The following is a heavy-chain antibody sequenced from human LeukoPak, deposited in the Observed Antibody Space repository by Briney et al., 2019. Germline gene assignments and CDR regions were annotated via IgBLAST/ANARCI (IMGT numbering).Heavy chain of an antibody. CDR2: IYYSGCT. J-gene: IGHJ4*02. V-gene: IGHV4-31*03. D-gene: IGHD5-18*01. CDR1: GGSISSGGYY. Sequence: SQTLSLTCTVSGGSISSGGYYWSWIRQHPGKGLEWIGYIYYSGCTYYNPSLKSRVTISVDTSKNQFSLKLSSVTAADTAVYYCARGVDTAMAYYFDYWGQGTLVTVSS. CDR3: ARGVDTAMAYYFDY.